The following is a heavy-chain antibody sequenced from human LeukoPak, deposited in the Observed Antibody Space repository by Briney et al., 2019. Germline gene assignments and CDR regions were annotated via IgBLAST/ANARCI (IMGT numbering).Heavy chain of an antibody. V-gene: IGHV4-34*01. CDR3: ARGAVAGTDIGDY. CDR1: GGSFSGYY. J-gene: IGHJ4*02. Sequence: SEALSLNCAVYGGSFSGYYWSWIRQPPGKGLEWIGEINHSGSTNYNPSLKSRVTISVDTSKNQFSLKLSSVTAADTAVYYCARGAVAGTDIGDYWGQGTLVTVSS. CDR2: INHSGST. D-gene: IGHD6-19*01.